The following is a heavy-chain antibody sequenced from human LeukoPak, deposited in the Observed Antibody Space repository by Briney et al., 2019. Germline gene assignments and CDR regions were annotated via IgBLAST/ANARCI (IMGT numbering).Heavy chain of an antibody. CDR1: GFTFSGSA. V-gene: IGHV3-73*01. CDR3: TRRVDSSRYFDY. D-gene: IGHD6-19*01. Sequence: GGSLRLSCGAWGFTFSGSAMHWVRQASGKGVEWVGRFRSKANSFAIASAASVKDTYTIPRDDSKNTAYLQMNSLKTEDRAVYYCTRRVDSSRYFDYWGQGTLVTVSS. CDR2: FRSKANSFAI. J-gene: IGHJ4*02.